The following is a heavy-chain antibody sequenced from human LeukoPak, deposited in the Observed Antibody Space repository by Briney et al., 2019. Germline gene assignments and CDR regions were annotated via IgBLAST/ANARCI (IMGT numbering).Heavy chain of an antibody. CDR1: GFTFSSYG. J-gene: IGHJ4*02. V-gene: IGHV3-30*18. CDR3: AKWGSSGYYKSYFDY. Sequence: PGGSLRLSCAASGFTFSSYGMHWVRQAPGKGLEWVAVISYDGSNKYYADSVKGRFTTSRDNSKNTLYLQMNSLRAEDTAVYYCAKWGSSGYYKSYFDYWGQGTLVTVSS. CDR2: ISYDGSNK. D-gene: IGHD3-22*01.